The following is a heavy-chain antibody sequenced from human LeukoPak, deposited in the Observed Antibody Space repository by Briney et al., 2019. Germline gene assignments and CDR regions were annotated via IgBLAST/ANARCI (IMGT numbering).Heavy chain of an antibody. D-gene: IGHD4-11*01. CDR3: ARDYSSYIMDY. CDR2: IYYSGST. V-gene: IGHV4-59*01. Sequence: SETLSLTCTVSGGSISTYYWSWIRQPPGKGLEWIGYIYYSGSTNYNPSLKSRVTMSVDTSKNQFSLKLTSVTAADTAVYYCARDYSSYIMDYWGQGTLVTVSS. CDR1: GGSISTYY. J-gene: IGHJ4*02.